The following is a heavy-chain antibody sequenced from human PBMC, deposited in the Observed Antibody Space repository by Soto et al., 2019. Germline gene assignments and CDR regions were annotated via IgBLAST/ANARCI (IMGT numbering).Heavy chain of an antibody. J-gene: IGHJ5*02. CDR2: IKPDESEK. V-gene: IGHV3-7*01. Sequence: GGSLRLSCTDSGFTFSDSWMTWVRQAPGKGLEWVARIKPDESEKKYADSVKGRFSISRDSAKNSMYLQMDSLRGEDTAVYYCVRGGSNYASWGQGTLVTVSS. D-gene: IGHD4-4*01. CDR3: VRGGSNYAS. CDR1: GFTFSDSW.